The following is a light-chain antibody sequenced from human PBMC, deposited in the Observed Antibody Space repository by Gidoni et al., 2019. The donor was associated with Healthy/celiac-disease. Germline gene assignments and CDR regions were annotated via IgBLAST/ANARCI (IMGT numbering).Light chain of an antibody. J-gene: IGKJ2*01. CDR2: AAS. V-gene: IGKV1-39*01. Sequence: DIQMTQSPSSLSASVGDRVTITCRASQSIRSYLHWYQQKPGKAHKLLIYAASSLQSGVPSRFSGSGSGTDFTLTISILQPEDFATYDCQQSYSTPNTFXQXTKLEIK. CDR1: QSIRSY. CDR3: QQSYSTPNT.